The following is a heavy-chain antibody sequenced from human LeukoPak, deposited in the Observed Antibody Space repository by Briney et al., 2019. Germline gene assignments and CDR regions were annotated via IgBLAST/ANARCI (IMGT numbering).Heavy chain of an antibody. CDR1: GGSFSGYY. D-gene: IGHD3-3*01. V-gene: IGHV4-34*01. CDR3: ARGDGYYGYYYYGMDV. Sequence: SETLSLTCAVYGGSFSGYYWSWIRQPPGKGLEWIGEINHSGSTNYNPSLKSRVTISVDTSKNQFSLKLSSVTAADMAVYYCARGDGYYGYYYYGMDVWGQGTTVTVSS. CDR2: INHSGST. J-gene: IGHJ6*02.